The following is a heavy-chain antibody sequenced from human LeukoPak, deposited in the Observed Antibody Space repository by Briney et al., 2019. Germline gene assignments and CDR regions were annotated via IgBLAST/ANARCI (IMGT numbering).Heavy chain of an antibody. CDR1: GFAFGNYW. CDR3: AREQEDCTGTTCYRAFDV. D-gene: IGHD2-2*01. CDR2: VHSDGSIT. V-gene: IGHV3-74*01. J-gene: IGHJ3*01. Sequence: GGSLRLSCAASGFAFGNYWMNWVRQAPGKGLVWVSRVHSDGSITNYADSVKGRFSISRDSAKNTLYLQMSSLRSEDTAVYYCAREQEDCTGTTCYRAFDVWGQGTMDTVS.